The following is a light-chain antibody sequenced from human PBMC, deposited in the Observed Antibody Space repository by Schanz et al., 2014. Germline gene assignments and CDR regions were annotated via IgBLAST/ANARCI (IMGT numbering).Light chain of an antibody. CDR3: QQYGSSPVT. CDR2: GAS. V-gene: IGKV3-20*01. Sequence: EIVMTQSPVTLSVSPGERATLSCRASQSVSTNLAWFQQKPGQAPRLLIYGASIRATGIPARFSGSGSGTDFTLTISRLEPEDFAVYYCQQYGSSPVTFGGGTKVEIK. CDR1: QSVSTN. J-gene: IGKJ4*01.